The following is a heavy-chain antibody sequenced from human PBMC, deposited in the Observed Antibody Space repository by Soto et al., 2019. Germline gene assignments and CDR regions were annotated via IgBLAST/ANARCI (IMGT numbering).Heavy chain of an antibody. Sequence: QVQLQQWGAGLLKPSETLSLTCAVYGGSFSGYYWSWIRQPPGKGLEWIGEINHSGSTNYNPSLKSRVTISVDTSKNQFSLKLSSVTAADTAVYYCARVLPTSSTIDYWGQGTLVTVSS. D-gene: IGHD1-26*01. J-gene: IGHJ4*02. V-gene: IGHV4-34*01. CDR2: INHSGST. CDR1: GGSFSGYY. CDR3: ARVLPTSSTIDY.